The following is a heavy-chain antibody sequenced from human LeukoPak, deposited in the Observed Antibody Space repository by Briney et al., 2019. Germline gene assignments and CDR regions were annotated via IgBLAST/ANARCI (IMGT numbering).Heavy chain of an antibody. CDR3: ARGGGLDV. CDR2: IWYDGSNK. Sequence: GGSLRLSCAASGFTFSSYGMHWVRQAPGKGLEWVAVIWYDGSNKYYADSVKGRFTISRDNSKNSLYLQMSNLRAEDTAVYFCARGGGLDVWGQGATVTVSS. CDR1: GFTFSSYG. V-gene: IGHV3-33*01. D-gene: IGHD3-16*01. J-gene: IGHJ6*02.